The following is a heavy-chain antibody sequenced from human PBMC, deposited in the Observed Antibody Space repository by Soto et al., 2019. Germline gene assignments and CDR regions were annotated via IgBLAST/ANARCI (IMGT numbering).Heavy chain of an antibody. Sequence: ASVKVSCKASGCTFSSYSISWVRQAPGQGLEWMGGIIPIFGTANYAQKFQGRVTITADESTSTAYMELSSLRSEDTAVYYCASPTYYYDSSGPFYYWGQGTLVTVS. V-gene: IGHV1-69*13. CDR2: IIPIFGTA. CDR1: GCTFSSYS. J-gene: IGHJ4*02. D-gene: IGHD3-22*01. CDR3: ASPTYYYDSSGPFYY.